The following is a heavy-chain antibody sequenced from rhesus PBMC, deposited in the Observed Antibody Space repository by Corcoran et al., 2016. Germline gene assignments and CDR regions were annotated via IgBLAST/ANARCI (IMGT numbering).Heavy chain of an antibody. D-gene: IGHD2-21*01. J-gene: IGHJ5-2*02. CDR2: IYGSGSST. CDR1: GGSISSSY. Sequence: QLQLQESGPGLVKPSETLSVTCAVPGGSISSSYWSWIRQATGKGLEWIGYIYGSGSSTNYNPSLRSRVTLSVDTAKNQFSLKLSSVTAADTALYYCVREGDCTGSGCYDNSLDVWGRGVLVTVSS. V-gene: IGHV4-169*02. CDR3: VREGDCTGSGCYDNSLDV.